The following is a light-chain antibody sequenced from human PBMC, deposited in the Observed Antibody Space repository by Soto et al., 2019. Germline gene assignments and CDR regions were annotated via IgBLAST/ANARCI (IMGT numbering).Light chain of an antibody. CDR1: QSLTNSY. Sequence: DIVLTQSLGTLSLSPGERATLSCRASQSLTNSYLAWYQQKPGQAPSLLIYAASTRATGIPDRFSGSVSGTEFSLSISRLEPEDFAVYYCQHHGTSPQNTFGQGTKLEIK. CDR2: AAS. V-gene: IGKV3-20*01. J-gene: IGKJ2*01. CDR3: QHHGTSPQNT.